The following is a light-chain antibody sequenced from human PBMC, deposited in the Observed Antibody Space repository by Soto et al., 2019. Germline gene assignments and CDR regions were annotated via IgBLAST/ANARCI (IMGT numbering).Light chain of an antibody. Sequence: QSVLTQPPSVSAAPGQKVTISCSGSSSNIGGNSVSWYQQLPGTAPKLLIYDDNKRPSGIPDRFSGSKSGTSATLGITGFXTGDEADYYCGSWDSSLSAYLSGTGTKVTLL. V-gene: IGLV1-51*01. CDR1: SSNIGGNS. CDR2: DDN. J-gene: IGLJ1*01. CDR3: GSWDSSLSAYL.